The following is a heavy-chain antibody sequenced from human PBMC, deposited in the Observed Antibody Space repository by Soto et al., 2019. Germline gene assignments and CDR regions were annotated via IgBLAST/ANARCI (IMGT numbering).Heavy chain of an antibody. Sequence: ASVKVSCKASGYTFTSYAMHWVRQAPGQRLEWIGWIKAGNVNTKYSQKFRGRVTFTGDTSASTAYMELSSLRFEDTVVFYWAGAVAARPTSSDYWGQGTLVTVSS. CDR3: AGAVAARPTSSDY. CDR1: GYTFTSYA. J-gene: IGHJ4*02. CDR2: IKAGNVNT. D-gene: IGHD6-6*01. V-gene: IGHV1-3*01.